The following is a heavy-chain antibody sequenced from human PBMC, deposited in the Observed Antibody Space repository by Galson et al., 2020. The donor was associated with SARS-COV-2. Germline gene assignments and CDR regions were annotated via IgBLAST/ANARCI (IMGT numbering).Heavy chain of an antibody. CDR2: ISHDGIYV. CDR1: GFTFSNSG. J-gene: IGHJ4*02. CDR3: AKGCFAGTYGYYIDD. Sequence: GQSLKISCKASGFTFSNSGMHWVRQAPGKGLEWVGGISHDGIYVDYEASVKGRFTISRDNSKDTLYLQINSVRNEDTAVYHCAKGCFAGTYGYYIDDWGQGTLGAVSS. D-gene: IGHD5-18*01. V-gene: IGHV3-30*18.